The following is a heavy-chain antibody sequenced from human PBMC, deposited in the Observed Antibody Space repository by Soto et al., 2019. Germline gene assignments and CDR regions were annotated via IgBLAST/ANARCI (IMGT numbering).Heavy chain of an antibody. V-gene: IGHV3-23*01. CDR2: IGRSGDT. CDR3: AKNYFMDV. J-gene: IGHJ6*03. D-gene: IGHD3-10*01. Sequence: EVQLLESGGGLVQPGGSLRLSCAASGFIFTNYAMSWVRQAPGKGLEWVSSIGRSGDTYYADSVRGRFTISRDDSKNTLYLQLNSLRAVDTAVYNCAKNYFMDVWGKGTTVTVSS. CDR1: GFIFTNYA.